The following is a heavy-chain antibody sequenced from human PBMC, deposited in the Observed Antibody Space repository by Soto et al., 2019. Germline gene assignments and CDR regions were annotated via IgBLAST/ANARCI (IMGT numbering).Heavy chain of an antibody. V-gene: IGHV4-59*01. J-gene: IGHJ5*02. CDR2: ISDSGST. CDR3: ARGGHSYGFVWFDP. Sequence: PSETLSLTCTVSGGSISSYYWTWIRQPPGKGLEWLGYISDSGSTNYNPSLKSRVTISVDTSKNQFSLKLSSVTAADTAVYYCARGGHSYGFVWFDPWGQGTLVTVSS. CDR1: GGSISSYY. D-gene: IGHD5-18*01.